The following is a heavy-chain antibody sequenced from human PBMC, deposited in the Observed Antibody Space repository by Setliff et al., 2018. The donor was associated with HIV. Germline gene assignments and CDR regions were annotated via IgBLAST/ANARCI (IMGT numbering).Heavy chain of an antibody. CDR1: GFTFSGYG. Sequence: PGGSLRLSCAASGFTFSGYGMYWVRQAPGKGLEWVGRIKTKTQRGTTDYAAPAKGRFIISRDDSKNTLYLQMNSLRSEDTAVYYCVTGVGTSSVDYWGKGTMVTVSS. CDR3: VTGVGTSSVDY. V-gene: IGHV3-15*01. D-gene: IGHD3-22*01. J-gene: IGHJ4*01. CDR2: IKTKTQRGTT.